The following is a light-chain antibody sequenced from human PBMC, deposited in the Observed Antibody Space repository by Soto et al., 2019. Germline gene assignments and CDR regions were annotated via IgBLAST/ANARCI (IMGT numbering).Light chain of an antibody. Sequence: EVVLTQSPDTLSLSPVERATLSCRASQSVSSFLAWYQQKPGQAPRLLIYDASNRATGIPARFSGSGSGTDFTLTISSLEPEDFAVYYCQHRSSWPGAFGPGTKVDIK. J-gene: IGKJ3*01. V-gene: IGKV3-11*01. CDR1: QSVSSF. CDR3: QHRSSWPGA. CDR2: DAS.